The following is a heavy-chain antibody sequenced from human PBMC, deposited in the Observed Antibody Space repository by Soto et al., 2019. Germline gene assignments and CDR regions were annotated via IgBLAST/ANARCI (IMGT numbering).Heavy chain of an antibody. CDR1: GYTFTSYG. V-gene: IGHV1-18*01. CDR3: ARDRGYSYGHDGFDI. J-gene: IGHJ3*02. Sequence: GASVKVSCKASGYTFTSYGISWVRPAPGQGLEWMGWISVYNGNTNYAQKLQGRVTMTTDTSTSTAYMELRSLRSDDTAIYYCARDRGYSYGHDGFDIWGQGTMVTVSS. D-gene: IGHD5-18*01. CDR2: ISVYNGNT.